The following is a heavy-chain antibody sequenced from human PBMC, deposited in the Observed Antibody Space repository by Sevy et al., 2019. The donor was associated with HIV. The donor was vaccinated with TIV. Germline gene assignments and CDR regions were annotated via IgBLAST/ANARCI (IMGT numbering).Heavy chain of an antibody. Sequence: RGSLRLSCTASGFAFTNYYAMHWVRQAPGKGLEWVALISYDGSDKFYADSVKGRFTITRDNFKNTLYLQMNGLTTEDTAVYYCARPRANYVDHYFFYAMDVWGHGTTVTVSS. CDR3: ARPRANYVDHYFFYAMDV. J-gene: IGHJ6*02. V-gene: IGHV3-30-3*01. D-gene: IGHD4-17*01. CDR1: GFAFTNYYA. CDR2: ISYDGSDK.